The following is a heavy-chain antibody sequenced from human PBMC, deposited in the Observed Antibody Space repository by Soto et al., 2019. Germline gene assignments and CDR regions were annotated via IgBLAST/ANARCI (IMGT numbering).Heavy chain of an antibody. CDR2: IIPIFGRA. D-gene: IGHD3-9*01. CDR1: GGTFSSYA. J-gene: IGHJ6*02. V-gene: IGHV1-69*13. CDR3: ARNGELRYFDWSSGYGMDV. Sequence: SVQVSCKASGGTFSSYAISWVRQAPGQGLEWMGGIIPIFGRANYAQKFQGRVTITADESTRTAYMELSSLRSEDTAVYYCARNGELRYFDWSSGYGMDVWGQGTTVTVSS.